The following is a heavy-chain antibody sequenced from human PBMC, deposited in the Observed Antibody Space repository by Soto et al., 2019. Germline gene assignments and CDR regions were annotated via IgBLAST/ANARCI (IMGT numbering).Heavy chain of an antibody. CDR2: IKQDGSEK. V-gene: IGHV3-7*03. Sequence: LRLSCAASGFTFSSYWMSWVRQAPGKGLEWVANIKQDGSEKYYVDSVKGRFTISRDHAKNSLYLQMNSLRAEYTAVYYSARAPAGTIGYYYYGMDVWGQGTTVTVSS. D-gene: IGHD6-19*01. J-gene: IGHJ6*02. CDR1: GFTFSSYW. CDR3: ARAPAGTIGYYYYGMDV.